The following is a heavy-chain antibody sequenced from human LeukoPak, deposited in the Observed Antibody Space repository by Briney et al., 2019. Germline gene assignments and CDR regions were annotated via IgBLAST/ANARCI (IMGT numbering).Heavy chain of an antibody. CDR2: ITNSGSTT. Sequence: GSLRLSCVASGFTFSDYYISWIRQAPGKGLEWSSYITNSGSTTFYADSVKGRFSISRDNANNSLFLQMNSLRAEDTAVYYCTRDVRLRHKYYYMDVWGKGTTVTVSS. V-gene: IGHV3-11*01. D-gene: IGHD4-17*01. CDR3: TRDVRLRHKYYYMDV. J-gene: IGHJ6*03. CDR1: GFTFSDYY.